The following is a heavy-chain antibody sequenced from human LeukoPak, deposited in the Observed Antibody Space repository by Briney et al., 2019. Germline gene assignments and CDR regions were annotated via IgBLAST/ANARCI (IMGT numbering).Heavy chain of an antibody. V-gene: IGHV1-24*01. CDR1: GYTLTELS. J-gene: IGHJ4*02. D-gene: IGHD6-13*01. CDR3: ATVPVAAAGTHAFDY. CDR2: FDPEDGET. Sequence: ASVKVSCKVSGYTLTELSMHWVRQAPGKGLEWMGGFDPEDGETIYAQKFQGRVTMTEDTSTDTAYMELSSLRSEDTAVYYCATVPVAAAGTHAFDYWGQGTLVTVSS.